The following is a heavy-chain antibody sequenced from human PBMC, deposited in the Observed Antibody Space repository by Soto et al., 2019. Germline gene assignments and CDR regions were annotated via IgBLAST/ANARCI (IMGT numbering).Heavy chain of an antibody. CDR1: VFTFSSYG. D-gene: IGHD1-26*01. V-gene: IGHV3-30*18. CDR3: AKVLIGGGATTLFDY. Sequence: WWSLRLSCSASVFTFSSYGMHWVRQAPGKGLEWVAVISYDGSNKYYADSVKGRFTISRDNSKNTLYLQMNSLRAEDTAVYYCAKVLIGGGATTLFDYWGQGTLVTVSS. J-gene: IGHJ4*02. CDR2: ISYDGSNK.